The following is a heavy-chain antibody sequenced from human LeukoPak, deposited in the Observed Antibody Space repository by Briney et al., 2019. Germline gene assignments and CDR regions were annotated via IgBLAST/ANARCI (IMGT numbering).Heavy chain of an antibody. Sequence: PGGSLRLSCAASGFTVSSNYMSWVRQAPGKGLEWVSVIYSGGSTYYADSVKGRFTISRDNSKNTLYLQMNSLRAEDTAVYYCASEYSSGGGQFQHWGQGTLVTVSS. CDR1: GFTVSSNY. D-gene: IGHD6-19*01. CDR3: ASEYSSGGGQFQH. J-gene: IGHJ1*01. CDR2: IYSGGST. V-gene: IGHV3-66*01.